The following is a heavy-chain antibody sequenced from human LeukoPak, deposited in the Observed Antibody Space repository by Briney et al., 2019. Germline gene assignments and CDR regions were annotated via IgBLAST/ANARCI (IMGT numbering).Heavy chain of an antibody. D-gene: IGHD3-9*01. V-gene: IGHV5-51*01. CDR2: IYPGDSDT. CDR3: ARQHYDILTGVTNFDY. J-gene: IGHJ4*02. Sequence: GESLKIPCKGSGYSFTSYWIGWVRQMPGEGLEWMGIIYPGDSDTRYSPSFQGQVTISADKSISTAYLQWSSLKASDTAMYYCARQHYDILTGVTNFDYWGQGTLVTVSS. CDR1: GYSFTSYW.